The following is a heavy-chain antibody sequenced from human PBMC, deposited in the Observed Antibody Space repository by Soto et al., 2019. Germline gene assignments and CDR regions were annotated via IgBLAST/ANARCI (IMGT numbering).Heavy chain of an antibody. CDR3: VKWEEGTMVRGVIRAFDY. CDR1: GFTFSTYA. V-gene: IGHV3-23*01. D-gene: IGHD3-10*01. Sequence: EVQLWESGGGLAQPGGSLRLSCAASGFTFSTYAMTWVRQAPGKGLEWVSAISASGETTYSADSVEGRFTISRDNSKNTVYLQMNSLRAEDTAVYYCVKWEEGTMVRGVIRAFDYWGQGTLVTVSS. CDR2: ISASGETT. J-gene: IGHJ4*02.